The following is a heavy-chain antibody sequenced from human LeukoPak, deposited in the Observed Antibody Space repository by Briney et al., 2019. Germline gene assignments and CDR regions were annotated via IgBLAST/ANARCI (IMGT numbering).Heavy chain of an antibody. CDR2: ISWNSGSI. D-gene: IGHD2-15*01. CDR3: AGLISGGRRGWFDP. J-gene: IGHJ5*02. V-gene: IGHV3-9*01. CDR1: GFTFDDYA. Sequence: GGSLRLSCAASGFTFDDYAMHWVRQAPGKGLEWVSGISWNSGSIGYADSVKGRFTISRDNAKNSLYLQMNSLRAEDTAVYYCAGLISGGRRGWFDPWGQGTLVTVSS.